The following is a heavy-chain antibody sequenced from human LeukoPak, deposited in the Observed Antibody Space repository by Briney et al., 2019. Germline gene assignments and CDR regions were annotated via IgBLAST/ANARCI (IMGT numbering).Heavy chain of an antibody. D-gene: IGHD6-19*01. CDR2: IYYSGST. CDR1: GGSINSYY. V-gene: IGHV4-59*08. Sequence: PSETLSLTCTVSGGSINSYYWSWIRQPPGKGLEWVGCIYYSGSTNYNPSLKSRVTISVDTSTNQFSLKLTSVTAADTAVYYCARRSSGWYFDYWGQGTLVTVSA. J-gene: IGHJ4*02. CDR3: ARRSSGWYFDY.